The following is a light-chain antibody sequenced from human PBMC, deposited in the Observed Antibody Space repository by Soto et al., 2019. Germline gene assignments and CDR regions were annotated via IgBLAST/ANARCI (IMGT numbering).Light chain of an antibody. Sequence: VLTQSPGTLSLSPGERATISCRASQSISSNYLAWYQHNPGQAPRLLIYGASSRATDIPHRFSGSGSGTDFTLTISRLEPEDCGVFYCQQYGGSPPYTFGQGTRLEIK. J-gene: IGKJ2*01. CDR3: QQYGGSPPYT. V-gene: IGKV3-20*01. CDR2: GAS. CDR1: QSISSNY.